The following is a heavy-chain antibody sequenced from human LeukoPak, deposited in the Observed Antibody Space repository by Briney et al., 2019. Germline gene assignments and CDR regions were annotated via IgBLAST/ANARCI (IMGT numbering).Heavy chain of an antibody. V-gene: IGHV1-18*01. CDR3: ASSPDPNWLLYWTAFDI. CDR1: GYTFTSYG. D-gene: IGHD3/OR15-3a*01. Sequence: ASVKVSCKASGYTFTSYGINWVRQAPGQGLEWMGWISAYNGNTNYAQKLQGRVTMTTDTSTSTAYMELRSLRSDDTAVYYCASSPDPNWLLYWTAFDIWGQGTMVTVSS. J-gene: IGHJ3*02. CDR2: ISAYNGNT.